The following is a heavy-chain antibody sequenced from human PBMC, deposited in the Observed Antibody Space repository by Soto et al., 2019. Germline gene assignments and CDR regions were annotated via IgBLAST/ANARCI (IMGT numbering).Heavy chain of an antibody. D-gene: IGHD2-15*01. V-gene: IGHV4-39*01. CDR2: IYYSGNT. CDR3: ARHVGGYYYYMDV. Sequence: QLQLQELGPGLVKPSETLSLTCTVSGGSVSSGSYYWGWIRQPPGKGLEWIGSIYYSGNTYYNPSLKSRVTISVDTSKNQFSLKLSSVTAADTAVYYCARHVGGYYYYMDVWGKGTKVTV. CDR1: GGSVSSGSYY. J-gene: IGHJ6*03.